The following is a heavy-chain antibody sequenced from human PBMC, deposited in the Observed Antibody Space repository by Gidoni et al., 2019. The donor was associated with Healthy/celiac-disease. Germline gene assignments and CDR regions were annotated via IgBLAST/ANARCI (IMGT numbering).Heavy chain of an antibody. J-gene: IGHJ4*02. CDR3: SRGGDSSGYLNYFDY. CDR1: GVSLSRGSYY. Sequence: QVQLQQSGRGLVKPSQTLSLTCTVTGVSLSRGSYYWSWLLQPAGQGLELIGRIYTSGSTNYNPSLTSRVTISGDTSKNQSSLTLSSVTAADTAVYYCSRGGDSSGYLNYFDYWGQGTLVTVSS. D-gene: IGHD3-22*01. V-gene: IGHV4-61*02. CDR2: IYTSGST.